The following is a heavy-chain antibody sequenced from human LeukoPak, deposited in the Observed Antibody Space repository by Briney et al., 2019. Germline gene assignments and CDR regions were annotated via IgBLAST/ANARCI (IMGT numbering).Heavy chain of an antibody. Sequence: SETLSPTCALSGGSITDYFYNWVRQPPGKGLEWIGEINHSGSSTYNPSLKSRVIISVDKSKNQFSLKLSSVTAADTAVYYCARDNTISTGYFDYWGQGTLVTVSS. J-gene: IGHJ4*02. V-gene: IGHV4-34*01. CDR2: INHSGSS. CDR1: GGSITDYF. D-gene: IGHD3-9*01. CDR3: ARDNTISTGYFDY.